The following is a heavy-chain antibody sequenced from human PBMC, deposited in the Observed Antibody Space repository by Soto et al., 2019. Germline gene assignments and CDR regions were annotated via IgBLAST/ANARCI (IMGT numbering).Heavy chain of an antibody. D-gene: IGHD3-10*01. Sequence: GGSLRLSCAASGFTFSGSAMHWVRQASGKGLEWVGRIRSKANSYATAYAASVKGRFTISRDDSKNTAYLQMNSLKTEDTAVYYCTRHDYYGSGRPRPPFDYWGQGTLVTVSS. J-gene: IGHJ4*02. CDR1: GFTFSGSA. V-gene: IGHV3-73*01. CDR3: TRHDYYGSGRPRPPFDY. CDR2: IRSKANSYAT.